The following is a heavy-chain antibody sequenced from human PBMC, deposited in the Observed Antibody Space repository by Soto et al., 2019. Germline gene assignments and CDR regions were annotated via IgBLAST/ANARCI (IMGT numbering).Heavy chain of an antibody. V-gene: IGHV3-48*02. Sequence: EVQLVESGGGLVQPGGSLRLSCAASGFSFSIYSMNWVRQSPGKGLEWVSYISGSSSAKNYADSVKGRFTVSRDNARNSLYLRLKRLRDEDTAVYFGGILAGPANPFDSWGQGTLVTVSS. D-gene: IGHD2-15*01. CDR1: GFSFSIYS. J-gene: IGHJ4*02. CDR3: GILAGPANPFDS. CDR2: ISGSSSAK.